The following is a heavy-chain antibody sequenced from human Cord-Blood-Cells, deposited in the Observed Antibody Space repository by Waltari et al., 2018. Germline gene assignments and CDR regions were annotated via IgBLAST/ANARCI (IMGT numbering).Heavy chain of an antibody. CDR2: IYYSGST. V-gene: IGHV4-39*01. D-gene: IGHD6-13*01. CDR3: ARRGVAAALDY. J-gene: IGHJ4*02. Sequence: QLQLQESGPGLVKPSETLSPTCTVSGGSISSSRYYWGWIRQPPGKGLEWIGSIYYSGSTYYNPSLKSRVTISVDTSKNQFSLKLSSVTAADTAVYYCARRGVAAALDYWGQGTLVTVSS. CDR1: GGSISSSRYY.